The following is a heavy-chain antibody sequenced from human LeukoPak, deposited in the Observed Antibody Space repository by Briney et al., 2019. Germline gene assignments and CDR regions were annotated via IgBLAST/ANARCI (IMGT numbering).Heavy chain of an antibody. CDR3: ARSRITVWGSYRTDFDY. D-gene: IGHD3-16*02. CDR1: GGSISSYY. Sequence: PSETLSLTCTVSGGSISSYYWGWIRQPPGKGLEWIGSIYYSGSTYYNPSLKSRVTISVDTSKNQFSLKLSSVTAADTAVYYCARSRITVWGSYRTDFDYWGQGTLVTVSS. CDR2: IYYSGST. J-gene: IGHJ4*02. V-gene: IGHV4-39*01.